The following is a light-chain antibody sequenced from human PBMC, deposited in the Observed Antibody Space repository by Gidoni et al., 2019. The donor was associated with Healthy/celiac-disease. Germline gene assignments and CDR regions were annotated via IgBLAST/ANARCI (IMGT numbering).Light chain of an antibody. CDR3: LLSYSGARGV. CDR2: DPS. CDR1: TGAVTSGHY. V-gene: IGLV7-46*01. J-gene: IGLJ2*01. Sequence: QAVVTQEPSLTVSPGGTVTLTCGSSTGAVTSGHYPYWFQQKPGHAPRTLIYDPSNKHPWTPARFSGSLLGGKAALTLSGAQPEDESEYYCLLSYSGARGVFGGGTKLTVL.